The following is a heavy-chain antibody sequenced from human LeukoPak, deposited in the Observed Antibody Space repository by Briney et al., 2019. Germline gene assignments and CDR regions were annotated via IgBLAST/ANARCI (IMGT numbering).Heavy chain of an antibody. J-gene: IGHJ4*02. CDR2: IYYSGST. D-gene: IGHD1-26*01. V-gene: IGHV4-59*12. CDR3: ARGDGVGATRDFDY. Sequence: SETLSLTCTVSGGSISSYYWSWIRQPPGKGLEWIGYIYYSGSTNYNPSLKSRVTISVDTSKNQFSLKLSSVTAADTAVYYCARGDGVGATRDFDYWGQGTLVTVSS. CDR1: GGSISSYY.